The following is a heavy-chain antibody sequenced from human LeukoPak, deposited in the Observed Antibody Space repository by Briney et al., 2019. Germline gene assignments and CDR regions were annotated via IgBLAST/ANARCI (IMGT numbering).Heavy chain of an antibody. V-gene: IGHV1-2*02. J-gene: IGHJ3*02. CDR3: AREYYDSSGTKYAFDI. D-gene: IGHD3-22*01. Sequence: GASVKVSCKASGCTFIDYYIHWVRQAPGQGLEWMGCIDPHSGGTKYAQKLQGRVTMTRDTSISTAYMELTRLRSDDTAMFYCAREYYDSSGTKYAFDIWGQGTMVTVSS. CDR2: IDPHSGGT. CDR1: GCTFIDYY.